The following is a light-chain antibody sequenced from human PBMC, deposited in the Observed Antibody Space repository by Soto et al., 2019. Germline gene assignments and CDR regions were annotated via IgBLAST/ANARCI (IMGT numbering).Light chain of an antibody. CDR1: QSVSSY. Sequence: EIVLTQSPATLSLSPGERATLSCRASQSVSSYLAWYQQKPGQAPRLLIYDASNRATGIPARFSGSGSGTXXTLTISSLEPEDFAVYYCQXXSNWPTFGQGT. CDR3: QXXSNWPT. J-gene: IGKJ1*01. CDR2: DAS. V-gene: IGKV3-11*01.